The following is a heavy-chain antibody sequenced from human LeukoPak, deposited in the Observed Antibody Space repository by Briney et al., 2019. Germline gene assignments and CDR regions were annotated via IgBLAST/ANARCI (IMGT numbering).Heavy chain of an antibody. D-gene: IGHD5-18*01. J-gene: IGHJ4*02. Sequence: PGGSLRLSCAASGFTFSAHYMSWIRLAPGKGLEWVSYIDSSGRALYYADSVKGRFTISRDNAKSSLFLQMDSLRAEDTAVYFCTRDPDTSSKVDFWGQGTLVTVSS. CDR2: IDSSGRAL. CDR1: GFTFSAHY. V-gene: IGHV3-11*01. CDR3: TRDPDTSSKVDF.